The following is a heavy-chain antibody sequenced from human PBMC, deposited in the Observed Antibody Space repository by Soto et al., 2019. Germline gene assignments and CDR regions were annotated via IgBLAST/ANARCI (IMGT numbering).Heavy chain of an antibody. J-gene: IGHJ5*02. V-gene: IGHV3-9*01. Sequence: EVQLVESGGGLVQPGRSLRLSCAASGFTFDDYAMHWVRQAPGKGLEWVSGISWNSGSIGYADSVKGRFTISRDNAKNSLYLQMNSLRAEDTALYYCAKSLPSGWGWFDPWGQGTLVTVSS. CDR1: GFTFDDYA. CDR3: AKSLPSGWGWFDP. CDR2: ISWNSGSI. D-gene: IGHD6-19*01.